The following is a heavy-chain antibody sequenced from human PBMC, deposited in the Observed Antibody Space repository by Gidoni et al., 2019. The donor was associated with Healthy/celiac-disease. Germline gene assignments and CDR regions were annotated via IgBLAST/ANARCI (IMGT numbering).Heavy chain of an antibody. CDR2: FNHSGST. CDR3: ARGAKPTPGDQHCTNGVCYRQQFDY. J-gene: IGHJ4*02. V-gene: IGHV4-34*01. D-gene: IGHD2-8*01. Sequence: QVQLQQWGAGLLKPSETLSLTCAVYGGSFSGYYWRWIRQPPGTGLEWIGEFNHSGSTNYNPSLKSRVTISVDTSKNQFSLKLSSVTAADTAVYYCARGAKPTPGDQHCTNGVCYRQQFDYWGQGTLVTVSS. CDR1: GGSFSGYY.